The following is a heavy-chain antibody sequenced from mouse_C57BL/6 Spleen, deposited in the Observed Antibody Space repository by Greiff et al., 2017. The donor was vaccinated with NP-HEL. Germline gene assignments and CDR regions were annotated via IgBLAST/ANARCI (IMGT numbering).Heavy chain of an antibody. CDR1: GFTFSSYG. CDR2: ISSGGSYT. D-gene: IGHD2-4*01. Sequence: EVQRVESGGDLVKPGGSLKLSCAASGFTFSSYGMSWVRQTPDKRLEWVATISSGGSYTYYPDSVKGRFTISRDNAKNTLYLQMSSLKSEDTAMYYCARRFDYDATGYYAMDYWGQGTSVTVSS. CDR3: ARRFDYDATGYYAMDY. J-gene: IGHJ4*01. V-gene: IGHV5-6*01.